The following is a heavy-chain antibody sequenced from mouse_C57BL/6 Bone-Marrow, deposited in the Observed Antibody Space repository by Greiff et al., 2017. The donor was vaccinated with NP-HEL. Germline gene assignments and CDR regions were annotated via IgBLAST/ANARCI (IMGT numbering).Heavy chain of an antibody. CDR2: INPSTGGT. Sequence: VQLQQSGPELVKPGASVTISCKASGYSFTGYYMNWVKQSPEKSLEWIGEINPSTGGTTYNQKFKAKATLTVDKSSSTAYMQLKSLTSEDSAVYYCAREGYFDVWGTGTTVTVSS. V-gene: IGHV1-42*01. CDR1: GYSFTGYY. CDR3: AREGYFDV. J-gene: IGHJ1*03.